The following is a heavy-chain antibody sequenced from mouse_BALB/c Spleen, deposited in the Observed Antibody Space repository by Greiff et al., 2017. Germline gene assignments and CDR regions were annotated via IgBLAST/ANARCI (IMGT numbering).Heavy chain of an antibody. J-gene: IGHJ1*01. CDR3: ARLYDPYWYFDV. D-gene: IGHD2-3*01. V-gene: IGHV1-14*01. CDR1: GYTFTSYV. CDR2: INPYNDGT. Sequence: EVQLQQSGPELVKPGASVKMSCKASGYTFTSYVMHWVKQKPGQGLEWIGYINPYNDGTKYNEKFKGKATLTSDKSSSTAYMELSSLTSEDSAVYYCARLYDPYWYFDVWGAGATVTVSS.